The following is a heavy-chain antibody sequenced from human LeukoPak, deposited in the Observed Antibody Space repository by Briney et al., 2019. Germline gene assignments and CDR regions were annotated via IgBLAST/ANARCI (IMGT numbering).Heavy chain of an antibody. J-gene: IGHJ4*02. CDR2: INPKSGGT. V-gene: IGHV1-2*02. CDR1: GYTFSGYY. CDR3: ARNSFAIAAAGFFDY. D-gene: IGHD6-13*01. Sequence: ASVKVSCKASGYTFSGYYMHWVRQAPGQGLEWMGWINPKSGGTNEAQKFQDRVTMTRDTSISTAYMELSRLRSDDTAVYYCARNSFAIAAAGFFDYWGQGTLVTVSS.